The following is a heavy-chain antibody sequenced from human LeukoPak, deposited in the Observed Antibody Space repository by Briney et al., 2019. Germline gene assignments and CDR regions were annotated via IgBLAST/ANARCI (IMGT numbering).Heavy chain of an antibody. CDR1: GFTFSSYG. Sequence: PGGSLRLSCAASGFTFSSYGMHWVRQAPGKGLEWVAVISYDGSNKYYADSVKGRFTISRDNSKNTLYLQMNSLRAEDTAVYYCARSGEMATIMGDWGQGTLVTVSS. V-gene: IGHV3-30*03. CDR3: ARSGEMATIMGD. CDR2: ISYDGSNK. D-gene: IGHD5-24*01. J-gene: IGHJ4*02.